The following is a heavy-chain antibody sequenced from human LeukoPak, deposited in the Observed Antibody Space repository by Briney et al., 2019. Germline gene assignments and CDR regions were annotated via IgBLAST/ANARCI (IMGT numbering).Heavy chain of an antibody. Sequence: SETLSLTCAVCGGSFSGYYWSWIRQPPGKGLEWIGEINHSGSTNYNPSLKSRVTISVDTSKNQFSLKLSSVTAADTAVYYCAVSSSWGPSSWFDPWGQGTLVTVSS. D-gene: IGHD6-13*01. J-gene: IGHJ5*02. V-gene: IGHV4-34*01. CDR3: AVSSSWGPSSWFDP. CDR2: INHSGST. CDR1: GGSFSGYY.